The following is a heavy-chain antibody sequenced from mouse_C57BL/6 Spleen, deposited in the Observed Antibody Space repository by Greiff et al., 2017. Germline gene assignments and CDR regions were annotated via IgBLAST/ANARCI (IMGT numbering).Heavy chain of an antibody. Sequence: VQLQQSGTVLARPGASVKMSCKTSGYTFTSYWMHWVKQRPGQGLEWIGAIYPGNSDTSYNQKFKGKAKLTAVTSASTAYMELSSLTNEDSAVYYCTRDDSNWHFDVWGTGTTVTVSS. CDR1: GYTFTSYW. D-gene: IGHD2-4*01. CDR2: IYPGNSDT. CDR3: TRDDSNWHFDV. V-gene: IGHV1-5*01. J-gene: IGHJ1*03.